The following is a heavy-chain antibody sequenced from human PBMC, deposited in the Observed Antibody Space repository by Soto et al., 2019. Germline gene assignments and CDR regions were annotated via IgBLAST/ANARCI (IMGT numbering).Heavy chain of an antibody. J-gene: IGHJ4*02. CDR2: ISAYNGNT. CDR3: ARDSQLWMLFYFDS. V-gene: IGHV1-18*01. D-gene: IGHD2-8*01. CDR1: GYAFSTYG. Sequence: ASVKVSCKASGYAFSTYGISWVRQAPGQGLQWMGWISAYNGNTYYTQNLQDRVTMTTDKSTNTAYMELRSLRSDDTAVYYCARDSQLWMLFYFDSWGQGTQVTVSS.